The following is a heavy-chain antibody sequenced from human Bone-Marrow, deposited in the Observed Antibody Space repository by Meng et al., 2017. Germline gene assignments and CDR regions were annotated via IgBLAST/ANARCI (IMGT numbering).Heavy chain of an antibody. CDR2: IKEDGSEK. Sequence: GESLKISCATSGFTFSTYWMSWVRQAPGKGLEWVANIKEDGSEKYYVESVKGRFTISRDNAKNSLYLQMNSLRAEDSAVYYCARGDIRVVWGRLSYFDYWGQGTLVTVSS. J-gene: IGHJ4*02. CDR1: GFTFSTYW. V-gene: IGHV3-7*01. CDR3: ARGDIRVVWGRLSYFDY. D-gene: IGHD2-2*01.